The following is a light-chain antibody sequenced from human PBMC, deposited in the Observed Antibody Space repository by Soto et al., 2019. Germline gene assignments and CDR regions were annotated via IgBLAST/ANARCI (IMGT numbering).Light chain of an antibody. CDR3: QQRSNLIT. Sequence: IQLTQSPSSLSASVGDRVTITCRASQGISSYLAWYQQKPGKAPKLLIYAASTLQSGVPSRFSGSGSGTDFTLTISSLQPEDFAVYYCQQRSNLITFGQGTRLEIK. CDR2: AAS. CDR1: QGISSY. V-gene: IGKV1-9*01. J-gene: IGKJ5*01.